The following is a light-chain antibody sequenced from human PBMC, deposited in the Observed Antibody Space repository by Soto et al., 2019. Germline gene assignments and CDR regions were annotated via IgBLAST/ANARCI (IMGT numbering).Light chain of an antibody. CDR3: QQYNNWPRT. CDR1: QSVRTD. J-gene: IGKJ1*01. CDR2: GAS. V-gene: IGKV3-15*01. Sequence: VMTQSPATLSVSPGERATLSCRASQSVRTDLAWYQQKPGQAPRLLIYGASTRATGIPARFSASGSRTEFTLTISSLQSEDFAVYYCQQYNNWPRTFGQGTKVDIK.